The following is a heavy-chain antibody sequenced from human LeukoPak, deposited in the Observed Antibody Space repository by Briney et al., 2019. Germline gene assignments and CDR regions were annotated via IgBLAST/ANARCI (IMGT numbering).Heavy chain of an antibody. J-gene: IGHJ4*02. Sequence: GASVKVSCKASGGTFSSYAISWVRQAPGQGLEWMGRIIPIFGTANYAQKFQGRVTITTDESTSTAYMELSSLRSEGTAVYYCAREGSSWYGDYWGQGTLVTVSS. D-gene: IGHD6-13*01. V-gene: IGHV1-69*05. CDR1: GGTFSSYA. CDR3: AREGSSWYGDY. CDR2: IIPIFGTA.